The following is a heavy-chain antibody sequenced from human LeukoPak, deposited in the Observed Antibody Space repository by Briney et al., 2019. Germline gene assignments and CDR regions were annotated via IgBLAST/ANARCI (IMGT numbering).Heavy chain of an antibody. CDR2: IYYSGST. CDR3: ARDLVYYGSGMN. V-gene: IGHV4-59*01. Sequence: PSETLSLTCAVSGGSISSYYWSWIRQPPGKGLEWIGYIYYSGSTNYNPSLKSRVTISVDTSKNQFSLKLSSVTAADTAVYYCARDLVYYGSGMNWGQGTLVTVSS. D-gene: IGHD3-10*01. CDR1: GGSISSYY. J-gene: IGHJ4*02.